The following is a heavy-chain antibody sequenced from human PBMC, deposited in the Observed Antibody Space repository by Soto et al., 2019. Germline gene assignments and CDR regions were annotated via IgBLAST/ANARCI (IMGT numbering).Heavy chain of an antibody. V-gene: IGHV4-59*01. Sequence: SETLSLTCTVSGGSISHYYWSWIRQSPGKGLEWIGYAYYSGSTDYNPSLNSRVTLSLDTSKSQVSLKLISVTTADTAVYYCARDRSTYGGGGTGEVKVNWFVPWCPGALVTVFS. CDR1: GGSISHYY. J-gene: IGHJ5*02. D-gene: IGHD2-8*01. CDR3: ARDRSTYGGGGTGEVKVNWFVP. CDR2: AYYSGST.